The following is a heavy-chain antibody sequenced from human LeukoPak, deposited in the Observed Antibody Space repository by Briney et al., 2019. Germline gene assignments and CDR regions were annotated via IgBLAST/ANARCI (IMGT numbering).Heavy chain of an antibody. Sequence: RPGGSLRLSCAASGFTFSSYSMNWVRQAPGKGLEWVSSISSSSSYIYYADSVKGRFTISRDNAKNSLYLQMNSLRAEDTAVYYCARDRTSNVDTFHGRYFDYWGQGTLVTVSS. J-gene: IGHJ4*02. V-gene: IGHV3-21*01. CDR2: ISSSSSYI. CDR3: ARDRTSNVDTFHGRYFDY. D-gene: IGHD5-18*01. CDR1: GFTFSSYS.